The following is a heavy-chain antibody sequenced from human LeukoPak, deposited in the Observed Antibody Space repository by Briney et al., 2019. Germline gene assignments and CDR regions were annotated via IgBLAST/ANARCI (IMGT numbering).Heavy chain of an antibody. Sequence: SETLSLTCTVSGGSITSYYWSWVRQPPGQGLEWIGYIYYSGSTTYNPSIKRRVTISVDTSKNQFSLKPSSVAAADTAVYYCARVAGSGYPEPYWYFDLWGRGTLVTVSS. J-gene: IGHJ2*01. V-gene: IGHV4-59*01. CDR3: ARVAGSGYPEPYWYFDL. D-gene: IGHD3-22*01. CDR2: IYYSGST. CDR1: GGSITSYY.